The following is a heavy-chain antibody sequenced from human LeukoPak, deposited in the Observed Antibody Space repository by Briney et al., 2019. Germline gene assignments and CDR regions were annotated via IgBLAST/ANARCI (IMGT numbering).Heavy chain of an antibody. Sequence: PSQTLSLTCAVSGGSISSIGYYWSWIRQHPGKGLEWIGYIYYSGSTYYNPSLKSRGTISVDTSKNQFSLKLRSVTAADTAVYYCARHRGYYGPGSYYDYWGQGTLVTVSS. D-gene: IGHD3-10*01. CDR2: IYYSGST. V-gene: IGHV4-31*11. J-gene: IGHJ4*02. CDR3: ARHRGYYGPGSYYDY. CDR1: GGSISSIGYY.